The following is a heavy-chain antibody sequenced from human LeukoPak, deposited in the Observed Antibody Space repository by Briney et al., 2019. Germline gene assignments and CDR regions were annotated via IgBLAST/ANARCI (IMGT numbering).Heavy chain of an antibody. CDR1: GGSISSYY. D-gene: IGHD3-3*01. CDR3: ARALYYDFWSGYNNWFDP. J-gene: IGHJ5*02. V-gene: IGHV4-59*01. CDR2: IYYSGST. Sequence: PSETLSLTCTVSGGSISSYYWSWIRQPPGKGLEWMGYIYYSGSTNYNPSLKSRVNISVDTSKNQFSLKLSSVTAADTAVYYCARALYYDFWSGYNNWFDPWGQGTLVTVSS.